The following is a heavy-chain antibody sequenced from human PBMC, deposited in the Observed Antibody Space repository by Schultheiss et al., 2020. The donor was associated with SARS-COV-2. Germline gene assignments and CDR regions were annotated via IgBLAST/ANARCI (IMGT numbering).Heavy chain of an antibody. Sequence: GGSLRLSCAASGFTFSDYSMNWVRQAPGKGLEWVSSVSSSSGYIYYADSVKGRFTISRDNAKNSLYLQMNSLRAEDTAVYFCARDSKDPLALYGSGSPDYWGQGTLVTVSS. CDR2: VSSSSGYI. J-gene: IGHJ4*02. V-gene: IGHV3-21*01. CDR1: GFTFSDYS. D-gene: IGHD3-10*01. CDR3: ARDSKDPLALYGSGSPDY.